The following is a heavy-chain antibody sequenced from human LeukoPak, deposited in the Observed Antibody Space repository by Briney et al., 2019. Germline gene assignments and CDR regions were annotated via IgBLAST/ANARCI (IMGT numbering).Heavy chain of an antibody. CDR3: GRIPAAGSLKGSFDI. CDR2: IYPGDSDT. Sequence: PGESPKISCKGSGYSFTTYWIGWVRQMPGKGLEWMGIIYPGDSDTTYSPSFQGQVTISADKSISTAYLQWSSLKASDSAMYYCGRIPAAGSLKGSFDIWGQGTMVTVSS. V-gene: IGHV5-51*01. D-gene: IGHD6-13*01. J-gene: IGHJ3*02. CDR1: GYSFTTYW.